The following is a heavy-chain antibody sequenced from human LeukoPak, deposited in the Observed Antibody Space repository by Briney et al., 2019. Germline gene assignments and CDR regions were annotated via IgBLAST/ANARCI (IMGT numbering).Heavy chain of an antibody. D-gene: IGHD3-22*01. CDR1: GFTYRSYA. Sequence: GGPVRLSCAACGFTYRSYAMRWVRQAPGKGLECVSGISTTGDTTSHADSVRGRFTISRDNPRSTLYMEMNSLRAEDTAVYYCAIMHRYYDGSGYWVQWGQGTLVTVSS. V-gene: IGHV3-23*01. CDR3: AIMHRYYDGSGYWVQ. J-gene: IGHJ4*02. CDR2: ISTTGDTT.